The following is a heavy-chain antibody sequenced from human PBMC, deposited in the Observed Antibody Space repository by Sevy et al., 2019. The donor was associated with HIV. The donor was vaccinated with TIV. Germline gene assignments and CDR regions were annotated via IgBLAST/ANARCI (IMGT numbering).Heavy chain of an antibody. Sequence: GGSLRLSCAASGFRFSDYSMHWVRQAPGKGLEWVAVISYDGRNNKYNVDSVKGRFTISRDYSKNTLFPQMNSLRAEDSAIYYCARDRGEILHSAFDYWGQGTLVTVSS. V-gene: IGHV3-30*14. CDR3: ARDRGEILHSAFDY. J-gene: IGHJ4*02. D-gene: IGHD3-16*01. CDR2: ISYDGRNNK. CDR1: GFRFSDYS.